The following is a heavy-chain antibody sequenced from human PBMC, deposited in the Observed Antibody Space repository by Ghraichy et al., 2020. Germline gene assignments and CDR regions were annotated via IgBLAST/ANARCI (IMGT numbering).Heavy chain of an antibody. CDR1: GFTFSSYS. V-gene: IGHV3-21*01. J-gene: IGHJ4*02. Sequence: GGSLRLSCAASGFTFSSYSMNWVRQAPGKGLEWVSSISSSSSYIYYADSVKGRFTISRDNAKNSLYLQMNSLRAEDTAVYYCASELSYDYGDYGDFDYWGQGTLVTVSS. CDR3: ASELSYDYGDYGDFDY. CDR2: ISSSSSYI. D-gene: IGHD4-17*01.